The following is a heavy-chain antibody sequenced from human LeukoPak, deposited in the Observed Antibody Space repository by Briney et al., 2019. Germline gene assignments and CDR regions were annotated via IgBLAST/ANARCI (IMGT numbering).Heavy chain of an antibody. CDR1: GFTFNDYI. V-gene: IGHV3-43*01. D-gene: IGHD2-2*01. CDR3: AKATGYCSTPSCCAGIDY. J-gene: IGHJ4*02. CDR2: IRWDGKST. Sequence: GGSLRLSCAASGFTFNDYIMYWVRQVPGKGLEWVSLIRWDGKSTYYADSVRGRFTISRDNIKKSLFLQMNSLRTEDTALYYCAKATGYCSTPSCCAGIDYWGQGTLVTASP.